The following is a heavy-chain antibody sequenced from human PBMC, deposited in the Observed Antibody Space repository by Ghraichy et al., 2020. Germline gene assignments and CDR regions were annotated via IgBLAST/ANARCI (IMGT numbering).Heavy chain of an antibody. CDR3: MRHDRGSRGNTIFGFDP. J-gene: IGHJ5*02. V-gene: IGHV4-39*01. D-gene: IGHD3-3*01. CDR1: GGSVSSTSSY. Sequence: SETLSLTCTVSGGSVSSTSSYWGWIRQPPGMELEWIGSIYYSDNTYYNPSLKSRVTISVDTSKNQFSLKLSSVTAADTAVYYCMRHDRGSRGNTIFGFDPWGQGTLVTVSS. CDR2: IYYSDNT.